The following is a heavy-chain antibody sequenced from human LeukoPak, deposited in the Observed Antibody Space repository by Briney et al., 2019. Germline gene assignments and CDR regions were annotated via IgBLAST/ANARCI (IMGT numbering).Heavy chain of an antibody. D-gene: IGHD6-13*01. CDR3: AHRVGGSWYRLNWFDP. J-gene: IGHJ5*02. Sequence: SGPTLVKPTQTLTLTCTFSGFSLSTSGVGVGWIRQPPGKALGWLALIYWDDDKRYSPSLKSRLTITKDTSKNQVVLTMTNMDPVDTATYYCAHRVGGSWYRLNWFDPWGQGTLVTFSS. CDR2: IYWDDDK. V-gene: IGHV2-5*02. CDR1: GFSLSTSGVG.